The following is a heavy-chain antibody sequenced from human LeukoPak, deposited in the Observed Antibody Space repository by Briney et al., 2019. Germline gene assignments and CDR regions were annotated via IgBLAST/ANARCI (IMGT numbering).Heavy chain of an antibody. CDR2: ISAYNGNT. Sequence: ASVKVSCKASGYTFTSYGISWVRQAPGQGLEWMGWISAYNGNTNYAQKLQGRVTMTTDTSTGTAYMELRSLRSDDAAVYYCARVQDIVVVPAARAWFDPWGQGTLVTVSS. CDR1: GYTFTSYG. J-gene: IGHJ5*02. CDR3: ARVQDIVVVPAARAWFDP. V-gene: IGHV1-18*01. D-gene: IGHD2-2*01.